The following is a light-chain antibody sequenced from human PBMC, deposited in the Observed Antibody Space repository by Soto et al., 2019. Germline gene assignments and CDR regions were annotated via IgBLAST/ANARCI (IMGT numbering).Light chain of an antibody. CDR2: AAS. J-gene: IGKJ3*01. V-gene: IGKV1-39*01. Sequence: DIQLTQSPSSLSVSVGDRVTITCRASHSINTYLNWYQQKPGKAPKFLIYAASNLQSGVPSRFSGSGSGTEFTLTISSLQPEDFASYYCQQSDSTPFTFGPGTKVEIK. CDR3: QQSDSTPFT. CDR1: HSINTY.